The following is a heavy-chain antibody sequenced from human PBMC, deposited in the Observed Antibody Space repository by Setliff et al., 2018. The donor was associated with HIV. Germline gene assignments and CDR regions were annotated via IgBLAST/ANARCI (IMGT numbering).Heavy chain of an antibody. CDR1: GGSISGSNYV. CDR3: AISNFWSGYSTSPPDYFDY. J-gene: IGHJ4*02. CDR2: IHYTGST. D-gene: IGHD3-3*01. Sequence: SETLSLTCTVYGGSISGSNYVWGWIRQTPRKGLEWIGTIHYTGSTYHNPSLESRITISVDTSKNHFSLNLSSVTAADTAVYYCAISNFWSGYSTSPPDYFDYWGQGMLVTVSS. V-gene: IGHV4-39*02.